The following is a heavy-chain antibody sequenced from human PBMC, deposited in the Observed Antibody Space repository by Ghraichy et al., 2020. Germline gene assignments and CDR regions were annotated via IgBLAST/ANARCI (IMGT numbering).Heavy chain of an antibody. V-gene: IGHV3-23*01. D-gene: IGHD4-17*01. Sequence: LSLTCAASGFTFGSYAMSWVRQAPGKGLEWVSTISGSGGSTYYADSVKGRFTISRDNSKNTLYLQMNTLRAEDTAVYYCARGEGVGLRGWGAYWGQGTLATVSS. CDR1: GFTFGSYA. J-gene: IGHJ4*02. CDR3: ARGEGVGLRGWGAY. CDR2: ISGSGGST.